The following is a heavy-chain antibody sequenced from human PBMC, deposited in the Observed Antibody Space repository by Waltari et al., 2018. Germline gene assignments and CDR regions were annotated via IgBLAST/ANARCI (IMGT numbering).Heavy chain of an antibody. D-gene: IGHD3-3*01. CDR3: AKDLYTTFGAVDS. J-gene: IGHJ4*02. CDR1: GFVFTDYA. Sequence: EVQLLQSGGGLVQPGGSLKLSCAASGFVFTDYAMGGVRQAPGNGLEWVSCITNSGGRTLYAESVRVRFTISRDSSYNMVYLQMNSLRGEDTAVYYCAKDLYTTFGAVDSWGQGSLVSVSS. V-gene: IGHV3-23*01. CDR2: ITNSGGRT.